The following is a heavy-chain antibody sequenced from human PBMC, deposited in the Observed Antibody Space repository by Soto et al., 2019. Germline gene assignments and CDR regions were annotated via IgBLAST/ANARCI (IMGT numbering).Heavy chain of an antibody. D-gene: IGHD3-16*01. J-gene: IGHJ4*02. Sequence: QVQLVQSGAEVKKPGASVKVSCKASGYTFTNFGISWVRQAPGQGLEWMGWISAYNGNTSYAQNFQARATRTTDTPTSTAYMELRRLRSDATAVYACASGGTPIDYWGQGTLVTVSS. CDR1: GYTFTNFG. CDR3: ASGGTPIDY. V-gene: IGHV1-18*01. CDR2: ISAYNGNT.